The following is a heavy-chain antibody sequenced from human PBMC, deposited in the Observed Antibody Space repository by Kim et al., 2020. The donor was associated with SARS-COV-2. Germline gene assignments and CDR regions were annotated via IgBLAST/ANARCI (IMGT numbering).Heavy chain of an antibody. CDR2: ISSSSSYI. CDR3: ARDRRAAAYNWFDP. J-gene: IGHJ5*02. Sequence: GGSLRLSCAASGFTFSSYSMNWVRQAPGKGLEWVSSISSSSSYIYYADSVKGRFTISRDNAKNSLYLQMNSLRAEDTAVYYCARDRRAAAYNWFDPWGQGTLVTVSS. CDR1: GFTFSSYS. V-gene: IGHV3-21*01. D-gene: IGHD6-13*01.